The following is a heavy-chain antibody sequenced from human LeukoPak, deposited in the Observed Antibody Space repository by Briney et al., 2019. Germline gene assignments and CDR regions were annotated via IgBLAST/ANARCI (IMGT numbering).Heavy chain of an antibody. CDR2: ISSSGSPI. Sequence: GGSLRLSCAASGFTFSSYEMNWVRQAPGKGLEWVSYISSSGSPIYYADSVKGRFTISRDNAKNSLYLQMNSLRAEDTAVYYCARGDRPLYYYDSSGYFHDAFDIWGQGTMVTVSS. CDR3: ARGDRPLYYYDSSGYFHDAFDI. V-gene: IGHV3-48*03. D-gene: IGHD3-22*01. J-gene: IGHJ3*02. CDR1: GFTFSSYE.